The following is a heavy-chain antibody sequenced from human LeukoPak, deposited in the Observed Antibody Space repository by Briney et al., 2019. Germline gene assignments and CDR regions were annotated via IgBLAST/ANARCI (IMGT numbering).Heavy chain of an antibody. D-gene: IGHD2-21*02. V-gene: IGHV3-23*01. J-gene: IGHJ4*02. CDR2: VSGNGYTT. CDR1: GFTFTGYA. CDR3: AKSGDWSSKTFDC. Sequence: GGSLRLSCAASGFTFTGYAMNWVRQAPGKGLEWVSTVSGNGYTTYYTDSVKGRFTISRDNSKNTLYLQMNSLRAEDTAVYYCAKSGDWSSKTFDCWGQGTLVTVSS.